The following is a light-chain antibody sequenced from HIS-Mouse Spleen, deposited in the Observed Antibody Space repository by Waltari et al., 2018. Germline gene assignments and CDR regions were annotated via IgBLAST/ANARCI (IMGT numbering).Light chain of an antibody. CDR3: SSYTSSSTVV. CDR1: RSDVGGYNY. V-gene: IGLV2-14*03. Sequence: QSALTQPASVSGSPGQSIPISSTGTRSDVGGYNYVSWYQQHPGKAPKLMIYDVSNRPSGVSNRFSGSKSGNTASLTISGLQAEDEADYYCSSYTSSSTVVFGGGTKLTVL. J-gene: IGLJ2*01. CDR2: DVS.